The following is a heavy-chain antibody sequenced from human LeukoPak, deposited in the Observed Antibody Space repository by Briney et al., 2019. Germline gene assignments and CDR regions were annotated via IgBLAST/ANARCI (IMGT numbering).Heavy chain of an antibody. CDR1: GYTFSDYY. J-gene: IGHJ4*02. CDR3: ARGSVLTGYSH. V-gene: IGHV1-2*02. Sequence: ASLKVSCKASGYTFSDYYIHWVRQAPGQGLEWMAWINPNSGGTNYAQKFQGRVTMTRDTSITTAYMELSRLTSDDTAVYYCARGSVLTGYSHWGEGTLVTVTS. CDR2: INPNSGGT. D-gene: IGHD3-9*01.